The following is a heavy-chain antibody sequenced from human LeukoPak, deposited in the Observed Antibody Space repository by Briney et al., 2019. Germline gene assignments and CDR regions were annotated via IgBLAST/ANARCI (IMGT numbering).Heavy chain of an antibody. CDR2: IIPIFGTA. CDR1: GGTFSSYA. Sequence: ASVKFSCKASGGTFSSYAISWVRQAPGQGLEWMGGIIPIFGTANYAQKFQGRVTITTDESTSTAYMELSSLRSEDTAVYYCARSYYYDSSGYSLYAFDIWGQGTMVTVSS. CDR3: ARSYYYDSSGYSLYAFDI. D-gene: IGHD3-22*01. J-gene: IGHJ3*02. V-gene: IGHV1-69*05.